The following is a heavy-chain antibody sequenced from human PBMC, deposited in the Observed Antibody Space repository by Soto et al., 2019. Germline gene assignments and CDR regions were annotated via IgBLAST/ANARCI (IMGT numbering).Heavy chain of an antibody. D-gene: IGHD2-2*01. J-gene: IGHJ3*02. CDR3: AKGVDCSSTSCYRSAFDI. CDR2: ISYSGGST. CDR1: GFTFSSSA. V-gene: IGHV3-23*01. Sequence: EVQLLESGGGVVQPGGSLRLSCAASGFTFSSSAMSWVRQAPGKGLEWVSGISYSGGSTYYADSVKGRFTISRANSKNTLYLKVSSLRAEDTAVYYCAKGVDCSSTSCYRSAFDIWGQGTMVTVSS.